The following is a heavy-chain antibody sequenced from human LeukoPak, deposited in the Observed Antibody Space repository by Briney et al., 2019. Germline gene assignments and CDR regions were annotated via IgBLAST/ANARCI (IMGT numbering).Heavy chain of an antibody. CDR1: GFTFSSYG. CDR3: ASSSNYYGSGIYWYFDL. D-gene: IGHD3-10*01. Sequence: PGGSLRLSCAASGFTFSSYGMHWVRQAPGKGLEWVAVIPYDGSNKYYADSVKGRFTISRDNSKSTLYLQMNSLRAEDTAVYYCASSSNYYGSGIYWYFDLWGRGTLVTVSS. V-gene: IGHV3-30*03. J-gene: IGHJ2*01. CDR2: IPYDGSNK.